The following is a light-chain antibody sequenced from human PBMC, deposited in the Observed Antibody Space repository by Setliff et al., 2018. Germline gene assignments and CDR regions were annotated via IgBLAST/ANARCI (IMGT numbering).Light chain of an antibody. CDR2: EVS. Sequence: QSVLTQPPSASGSPGQSVTISCTRTSSDVGGINHVSWYQQHPGKAPRLMIFEVSKRPSGVPDRFSGSKSGNTASPTVSGLQAEDEADYYCSSYAGNYIYVFGTGTKVTVL. V-gene: IGLV2-8*01. CDR3: SSYAGNYIYV. J-gene: IGLJ1*01. CDR1: SSDVGGINH.